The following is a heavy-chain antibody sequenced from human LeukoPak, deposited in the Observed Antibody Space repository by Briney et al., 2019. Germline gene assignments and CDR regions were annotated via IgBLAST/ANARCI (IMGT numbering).Heavy chain of an antibody. D-gene: IGHD1-26*01. J-gene: IGHJ3*02. CDR2: IYPGDSDT. Sequence: GESLQISSKGSGCCFTNYWIGWVRQLPGKSLEWMGIIYPGDSDTRYSPSFQGQVTISADKSVSTAYLQWSSLKDSDTAMYYCARHKDVGSTIVAFDMWGQGTMVTVSS. CDR3: ARHKDVGSTIVAFDM. CDR1: GCCFTNYW. V-gene: IGHV5-51*01.